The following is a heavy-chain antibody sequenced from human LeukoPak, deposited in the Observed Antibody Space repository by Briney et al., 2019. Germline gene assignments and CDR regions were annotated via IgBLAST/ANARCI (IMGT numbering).Heavy chain of an antibody. Sequence: GGSLRLSCAAPGFTFSSYSMNWVRQAPGKGLEWVSSISSSSSYIYYADSVKGRFTISRDNAKNSLYLQMNSLRAEDTAVYYCAKTYYYDSSGYYSEFDYWGQGTLVTVSS. D-gene: IGHD3-22*01. CDR3: AKTYYYDSSGYYSEFDY. J-gene: IGHJ4*02. CDR1: GFTFSSYS. CDR2: ISSSSSYI. V-gene: IGHV3-21*01.